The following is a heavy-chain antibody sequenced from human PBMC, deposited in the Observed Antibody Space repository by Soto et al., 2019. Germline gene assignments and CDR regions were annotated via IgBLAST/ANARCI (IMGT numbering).Heavy chain of an antibody. J-gene: IGHJ4*02. CDR1: GFTFDDYA. CDR3: AKGSSLFYGSGPSLNY. Sequence: EVQLVESGGGLVQPGRSLRLSCAASGFTFDDYAMHWVRQAPGKGLEWVSGISWNSGSIGYADSVKGRFTISRDNAKNSLYLQMNSLRAEDTALYYCAKGSSLFYGSGPSLNYWGRGTLLTVSS. V-gene: IGHV3-9*01. D-gene: IGHD3-10*01. CDR2: ISWNSGSI.